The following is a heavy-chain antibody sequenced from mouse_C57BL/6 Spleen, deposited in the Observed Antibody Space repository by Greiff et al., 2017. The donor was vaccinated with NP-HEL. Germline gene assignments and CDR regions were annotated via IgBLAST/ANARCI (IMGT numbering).Heavy chain of an antibody. CDR2: INPSNGGT. J-gene: IGHJ4*01. CDR3: ARSGAAYYGTSYAMDY. V-gene: IGHV1-53*01. Sequence: QVQLQQPGTELVKPGASVKLSCKASGYTFTSYWMHWVKQRPGQGLEWIGNINPSNGGTNYNEKFKSKATLTVDKPSSTAYMQLSSLTSEDSAVYYCARSGAAYYGTSYAMDYWGQGTSVTVSS. D-gene: IGHD2-10*01. CDR1: GYTFTSYW.